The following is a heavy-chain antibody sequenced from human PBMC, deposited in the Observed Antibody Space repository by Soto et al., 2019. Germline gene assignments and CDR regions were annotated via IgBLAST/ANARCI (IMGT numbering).Heavy chain of an antibody. D-gene: IGHD2-15*01. J-gene: IGHJ4*02. CDR3: AREGYCSGGSCYSRTLYD. CDR2: INHSGST. V-gene: IGHV4-34*01. CDR1: GGSFSGYY. Sequence: QVQLQQWGAGLLKPSETLSLTCAVYGGSFSGYYWSWIRQPPGKGLERIGEINHSGSTNYNPSRKRRVTISVDTSKNQVSLQLSSVTAADSAVYYCAREGYCSGGSCYSRTLYDWGQGTLVTVSS.